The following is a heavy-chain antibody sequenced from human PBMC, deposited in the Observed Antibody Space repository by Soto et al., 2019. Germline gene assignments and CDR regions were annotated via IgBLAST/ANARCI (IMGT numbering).Heavy chain of an antibody. Sequence: QVQLVQSGAEVKKPGSSVKVSCKASGGTFSSYAISWVRQVPGQGLEWMGGIIPIFGTANYAQKFQGRVTITADKSTSTAYMELSSLRSEDTAVYYCARDRIYGDLHLNAFDIWGQGTMVTVSS. J-gene: IGHJ3*02. CDR1: GGTFSSYA. CDR2: IIPIFGTA. V-gene: IGHV1-69*06. D-gene: IGHD4-17*01. CDR3: ARDRIYGDLHLNAFDI.